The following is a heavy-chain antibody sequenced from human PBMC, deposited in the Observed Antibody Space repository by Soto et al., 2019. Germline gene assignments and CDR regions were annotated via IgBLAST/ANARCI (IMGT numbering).Heavy chain of an antibody. CDR3: ARYYFGTYYGMDV. Sequence: EVQLVESGGGLVKPGGSLRLSCAASGFTFSSYSMNWVRQAPGKGLEWVSSISSSSSYIYYADSVKCRFTISRDNAKNSLYLQMNSLRAEDTAVYYCARYYFGTYYGMDVWGQGTTVTVSS. D-gene: IGHD3-10*01. CDR1: GFTFSSYS. J-gene: IGHJ6*02. CDR2: ISSSSSYI. V-gene: IGHV3-21*01.